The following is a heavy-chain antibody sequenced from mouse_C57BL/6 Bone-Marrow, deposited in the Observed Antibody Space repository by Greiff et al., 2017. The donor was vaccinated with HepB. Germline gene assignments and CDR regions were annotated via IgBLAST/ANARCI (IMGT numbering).Heavy chain of an antibody. CDR2: INSDGGST. Sequence: EVKLVESGGGLVQPGESLKLSCESNEYEFPSHDMSWVRKTPEKRLELVAAINSDGGSTYYPDTMERRFIISRDNTKKTLYLQMSSLRSEDTALYYCASLRNYGSSYAMDYWGQGTSVTVSS. V-gene: IGHV5-2*01. CDR3: ASLRNYGSSYAMDY. J-gene: IGHJ4*01. D-gene: IGHD1-1*01. CDR1: EYEFPSHD.